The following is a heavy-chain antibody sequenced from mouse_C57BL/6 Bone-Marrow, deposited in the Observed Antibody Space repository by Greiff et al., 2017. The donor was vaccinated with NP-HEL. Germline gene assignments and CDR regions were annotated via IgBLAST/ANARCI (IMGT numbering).Heavy chain of an antibody. CDR1: GFTFSNYW. J-gene: IGHJ1*03. Sequence: EVKVEESGGGLVQPGGSMKLSCVASGFTFSNYWMNWVRQSPEKGLEWVAQIRLKSDNYATHYAESVKGRFTISRDDSKSSVYLQMNNLRAEDTGIYYCTDLTGTRYFDVWGTGTTVTVSS. D-gene: IGHD4-1*01. CDR3: TDLTGTRYFDV. CDR2: IRLKSDNYAT. V-gene: IGHV6-3*01.